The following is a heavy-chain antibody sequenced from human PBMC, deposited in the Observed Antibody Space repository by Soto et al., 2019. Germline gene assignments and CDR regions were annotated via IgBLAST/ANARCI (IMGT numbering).Heavy chain of an antibody. CDR3: ARDWWEEPAGKETVSRFDY. D-gene: IGHD6-13*01. CDR1: GFAFSNYG. CDR2: IWSDGTKK. J-gene: IGHJ4*02. V-gene: IGHV3-33*01. Sequence: QVHLVESGGGVVQPGRSLTLSCTASGFAFSNYGIHWVRQAPGRGLEWVAVIWSDGTKKFYAGSVRGRFTISRDNSKNTIYLQMNSLRAEDTAVYYCARDWWEEPAGKETVSRFDYWGQGNLVTVSS.